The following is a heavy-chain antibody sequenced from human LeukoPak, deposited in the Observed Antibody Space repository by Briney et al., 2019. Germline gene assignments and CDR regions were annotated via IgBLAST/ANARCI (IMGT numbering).Heavy chain of an antibody. CDR3: ARDPTGGNWFHP. Sequence: GGSLRLSCAASGFTFSSYWMHWVRQAPGKGLVWVSRINTDGSSTSYADSVKGRFTISRDNAKNTLYLQMNSLRAEDTAVYYCARDPTGGNWFHPWGQGTLVTVSS. D-gene: IGHD7-27*01. V-gene: IGHV3-74*01. J-gene: IGHJ5*02. CDR1: GFTFSSYW. CDR2: INTDGSST.